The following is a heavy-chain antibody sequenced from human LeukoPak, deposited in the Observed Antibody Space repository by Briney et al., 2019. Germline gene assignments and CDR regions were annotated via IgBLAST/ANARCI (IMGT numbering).Heavy chain of an antibody. Sequence: GGSLRLSCAASGFTFSSYSMNWVRQAPGKGLEWVSPISSSSSYIYYADSVKGRFTISRDNAKNSLYLQMNSLRAEDTAVYYCARIPYSSSYYFDYWGQGTLVTVSS. CDR1: GFTFSSYS. CDR3: ARIPYSSSYYFDY. V-gene: IGHV3-21*01. J-gene: IGHJ4*02. D-gene: IGHD6-6*01. CDR2: ISSSSSYI.